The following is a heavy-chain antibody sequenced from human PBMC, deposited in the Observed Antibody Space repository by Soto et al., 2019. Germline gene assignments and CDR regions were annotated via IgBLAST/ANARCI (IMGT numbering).Heavy chain of an antibody. D-gene: IGHD3-9*01. CDR2: INPNSGGI. CDR3: ARDSHYDILTGYSRNAFDI. Sequence: QVQLMQSGAEVKKPGASVKVSCMTSGYTFIGHYIHWVRQAPGQGLEWMGWINPNSGGINYAQKFQGRVTVTRYTSISTAYMELSSLRSDDTAMYYCARDSHYDILTGYSRNAFDIWGQGTMVTVSS. V-gene: IGHV1-2*02. J-gene: IGHJ3*02. CDR1: GYTFIGHY.